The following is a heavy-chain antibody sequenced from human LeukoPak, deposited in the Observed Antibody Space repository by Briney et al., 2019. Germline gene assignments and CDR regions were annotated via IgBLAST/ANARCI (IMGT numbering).Heavy chain of an antibody. Sequence: PGGSLRLSCTASGFAFDEHGMSWVRQVPGKGLEWVSGINWSGGSTGYADPLRGRFTISRDNPKNSLYLQMDSLRAEDTALYYCARAPITSPFYFDSWGQGTLVTVSS. V-gene: IGHV3-20*04. J-gene: IGHJ4*02. CDR2: INWSGGST. D-gene: IGHD2-2*01. CDR1: GFAFDEHG. CDR3: ARAPITSPFYFDS.